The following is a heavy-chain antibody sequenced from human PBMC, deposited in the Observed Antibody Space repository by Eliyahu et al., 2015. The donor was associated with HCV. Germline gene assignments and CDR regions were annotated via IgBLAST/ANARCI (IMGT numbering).Heavy chain of an antibody. CDR3: ARHSPDHYYGSGVDAFDI. CDR1: GGSIXXYY. D-gene: IGHD3-10*01. CDR2: IYYSGST. V-gene: IGHV4-59*08. Sequence: QVQLQESGPGLVKPSETLSLXCPXSGGSIXXYYWSWIRQPPGKGLEWIGYIYYSGSTNYNPSXKSRVTIXVXTSKNQXSLKLSSVTAADTAVYYCARHSPDHYYGSGVDAFDIWGQGTMVTVSS. J-gene: IGHJ3*02.